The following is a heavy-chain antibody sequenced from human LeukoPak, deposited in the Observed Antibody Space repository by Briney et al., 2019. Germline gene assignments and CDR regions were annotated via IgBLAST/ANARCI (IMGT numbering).Heavy chain of an antibody. CDR3: ARLDSSGPDM. CDR2: ISSSSTI. Sequence: GGSLRLSCAASGFFLSAYSMNWVRQAPGKGLEWVSYISSSSTIYYADSVKGRFTISRDNAKNSLYLQMNSLRDEDTAVYYCARLDSSGPDMWGQGTMVTVSS. V-gene: IGHV3-48*02. J-gene: IGHJ3*02. D-gene: IGHD3-22*01. CDR1: GFFLSAYS.